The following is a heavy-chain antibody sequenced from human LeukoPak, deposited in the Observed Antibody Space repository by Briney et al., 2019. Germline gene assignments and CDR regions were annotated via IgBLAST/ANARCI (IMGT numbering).Heavy chain of an antibody. CDR3: VRHFHPAETTGGYFDL. Sequence: GESLKISCKGSGYSFTPYWIGWVRQKPGKGLEWMGITFPGVSDTKYSPPFQGLVTMSADRSTNTAYLQWNSLKASDTAMYYCVRHFHPAETTGGYFDLLGRGTLVTVSS. J-gene: IGHJ2*01. V-gene: IGHV5-51*01. D-gene: IGHD4-17*01. CDR1: GYSFTPYW. CDR2: TFPGVSDT.